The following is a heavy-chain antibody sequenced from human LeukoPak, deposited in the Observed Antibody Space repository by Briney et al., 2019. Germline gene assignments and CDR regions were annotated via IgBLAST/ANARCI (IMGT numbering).Heavy chain of an antibody. J-gene: IGHJ4*02. V-gene: IGHV4-34*01. CDR3: ARGVVPADPALAADY. CDR1: GFTFSSYS. D-gene: IGHD2-2*01. CDR2: INHSGST. Sequence: LRLSCAASGFTFSSYSVNWVRQAPGKGLEWIGEINHSGSTSYNPSLKSRVTISVDTSKNQFSLKLSSVTAADTAVYYCARGVVPADPALAADYWGQGTLVTVSS.